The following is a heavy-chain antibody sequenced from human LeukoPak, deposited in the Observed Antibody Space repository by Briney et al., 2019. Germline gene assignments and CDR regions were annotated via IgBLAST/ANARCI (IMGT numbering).Heavy chain of an antibody. CDR1: GFTFNSYA. D-gene: IGHD3-22*01. V-gene: IGHV3-23*01. Sequence: GGSLRLSCAASGFTFNSYAMSWVRQAPGKGLEWVSSISGSGGSTYYTDSVKGRFTTSRDNSKNTLYLQMNSLRAEDTAVYYCVKDQDSGAYSRFDYWGQGTLVTVSS. CDR3: VKDQDSGAYSRFDY. J-gene: IGHJ4*02. CDR2: ISGSGGST.